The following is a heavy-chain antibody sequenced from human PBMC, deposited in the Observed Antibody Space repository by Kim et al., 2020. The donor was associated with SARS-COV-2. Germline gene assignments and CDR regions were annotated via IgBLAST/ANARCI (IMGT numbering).Heavy chain of an antibody. D-gene: IGHD3-22*01. CDR2: IKQDGSEK. J-gene: IGHJ3*02. CDR1: GFTFSSYW. V-gene: IGHV3-7*01. Sequence: GGSLRLSCAASGFTFSSYWMSWVRQAPGKGLEWVANIKQDGSEKYYVDSVKGRFTISRDNAKNSLYLQMNSLRAEDTAVYYCARDVQYYYDSSGYSVSDAFDIWGQGTMVTVSS. CDR3: ARDVQYYYDSSGYSVSDAFDI.